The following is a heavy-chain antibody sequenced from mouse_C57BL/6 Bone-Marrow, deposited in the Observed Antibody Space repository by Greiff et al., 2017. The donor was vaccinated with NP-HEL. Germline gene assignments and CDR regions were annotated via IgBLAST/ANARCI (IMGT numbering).Heavy chain of an antibody. CDR2: IYPGDGDT. Sequence: VKLVESGAELVKPGASVKISCKASGYAFSSYWMNWVKQRPGKGLEWIGQIYPGDGDTNYNGKFKGKATLTADKSSSTAYMQLSSLTSEDSAVYFCARIYYYGSSYAMDYWGQGTSVTVSS. CDR1: GYAFSSYW. D-gene: IGHD1-1*01. V-gene: IGHV1-80*01. J-gene: IGHJ4*01. CDR3: ARIYYYGSSYAMDY.